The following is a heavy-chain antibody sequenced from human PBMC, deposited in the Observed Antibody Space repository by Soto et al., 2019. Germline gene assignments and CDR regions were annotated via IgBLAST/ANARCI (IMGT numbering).Heavy chain of an antibody. Sequence: GGSLRLSCAASGFTFSSYSMNWVRQAPGKGLEWVSYISSSSSTIYYADSVKGRFTISRDNAKNSLYLQMNSLRAEDTAVYYCARDDWNNYYYYMDVWGKGTTVTVSS. CDR1: GFTFSSYS. J-gene: IGHJ6*03. V-gene: IGHV3-48*04. D-gene: IGHD1-1*01. CDR3: ARDDWNNYYYYMDV. CDR2: ISSSSSTI.